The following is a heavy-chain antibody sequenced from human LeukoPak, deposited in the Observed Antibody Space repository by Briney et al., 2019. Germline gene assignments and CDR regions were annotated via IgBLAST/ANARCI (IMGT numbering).Heavy chain of an antibody. CDR1: SGSISSGGYS. J-gene: IGHJ4*02. CDR2: IYHSGST. D-gene: IGHD2-15*01. V-gene: IGHV4-30-2*01. Sequence: PSQTLSLTCVVSSGSISSGGYSWSWIRQPPGKGLEWIGYIYHSGSTYYNPSLKSRVTISVDRSKNQFSLKLSSVTAADTAVYYCARGLGVAATFDYWGQGTLVTVSS. CDR3: ARGLGVAATFDY.